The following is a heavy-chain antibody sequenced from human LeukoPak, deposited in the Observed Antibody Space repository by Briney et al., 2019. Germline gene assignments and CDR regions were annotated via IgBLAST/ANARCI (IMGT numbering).Heavy chain of an antibody. CDR1: GYTFTGYY. CDR3: ARGGHTPRRFDWLPVFWFDP. D-gene: IGHD3-9*01. Sequence: ASVKVSCKASGYTFTGYYMHWVRQAPGQGLEWMGWIYPNSGGTKYAQKFQGRVTMTRDTSISTAYLELSRLRSDDTAVYYCARGGHTPRRFDWLPVFWFDPWGQGTLVTVSS. CDR2: IYPNSGGT. J-gene: IGHJ5*02. V-gene: IGHV1-2*02.